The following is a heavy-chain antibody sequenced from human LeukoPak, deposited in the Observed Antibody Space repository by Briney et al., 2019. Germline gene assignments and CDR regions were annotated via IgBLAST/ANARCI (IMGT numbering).Heavy chain of an antibody. CDR2: IIPIFGTA. CDR3: AREIAARLFDY. Sequence: ASVKVSCKASGGTFSSYAISWVRQAPGQGLGWMGGIIPIFGTANYAQKFQGRVTITADESTSAAYMELSSLRSEDTAVYYCAREIAARLFDYWGQGTLVTVSS. CDR1: GGTFSSYA. V-gene: IGHV1-69*13. J-gene: IGHJ4*02. D-gene: IGHD6-6*01.